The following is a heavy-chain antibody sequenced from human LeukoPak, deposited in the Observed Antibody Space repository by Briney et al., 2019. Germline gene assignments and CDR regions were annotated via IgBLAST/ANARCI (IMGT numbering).Heavy chain of an antibody. J-gene: IGHJ6*02. CDR3: SKDPAILSSDIRVSFGMDV. D-gene: IGHD2-2*02. Sequence: GGSLRLSCAASGFTFSSYGMHWVRQAPGKGLDWVAVISYDGSNKYHAGSVKGRFTISRDNSKNTLYLQMNSLRAEDTAVYYCSKDPAILSSDIRVSFGMDVWGQGTTVTVSS. CDR2: ISYDGSNK. CDR1: GFTFSSYG. V-gene: IGHV3-30*18.